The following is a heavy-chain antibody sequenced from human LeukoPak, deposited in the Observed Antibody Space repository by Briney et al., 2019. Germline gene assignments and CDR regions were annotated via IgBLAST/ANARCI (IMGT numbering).Heavy chain of an antibody. CDR2: ISSSGSTI. J-gene: IGHJ4*02. D-gene: IGHD4-17*01. Sequence: GGSLRLSCAASGFTFSSDEMNWVRQAPGKGLEWVSYISSSGSTIYYADSVKGRFTISRDNAKNSLYLQMNSLRAEDTAVYYCARSYGDYVLFDYWGQGTLVTVSS. CDR3: ARSYGDYVLFDY. CDR1: GFTFSSDE. V-gene: IGHV3-48*03.